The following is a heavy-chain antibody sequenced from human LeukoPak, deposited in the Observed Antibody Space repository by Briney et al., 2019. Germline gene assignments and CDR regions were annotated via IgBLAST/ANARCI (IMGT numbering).Heavy chain of an antibody. CDR2: IKSKTDGGAV. J-gene: IGHJ4*02. D-gene: IGHD2-21*02. CDR3: TTSNIVVVTTTYFDH. CDR1: GFTFSNAW. Sequence: GGSLRLSCAGSGFTFSNAWMSWVRQAPGKGLEWVGRIKSKTDGGAVHYAASVKGRFTISRDDSENTLYLQMNSLKTEDTAVYYCTTSNIVVVTTTYFDHWGQGTLVTVSS. V-gene: IGHV3-15*01.